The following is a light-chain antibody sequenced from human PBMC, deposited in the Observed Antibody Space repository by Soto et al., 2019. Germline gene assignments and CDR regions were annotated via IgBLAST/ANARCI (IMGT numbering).Light chain of an antibody. CDR1: SSDVGGYNY. J-gene: IGLJ1*01. CDR2: EVS. V-gene: IGLV2-14*01. CDR3: SSYTSSSTLV. Sequence: QSALTQPASVSGSPGQSITISCTGTSSDVGGYNYVSWYQQHPGKDPKLMIYEVSNRPSGVSNRFSGSKSGNTASLTISGLQAEYEADYYCSSYTSSSTLVFGTGTKVTVL.